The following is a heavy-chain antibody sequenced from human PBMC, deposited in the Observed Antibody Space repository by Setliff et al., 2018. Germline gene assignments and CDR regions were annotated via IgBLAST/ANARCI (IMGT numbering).Heavy chain of an antibody. CDR2: INHSGTT. J-gene: IGHJ4*02. CDR3: RFWSGYYKNDY. Sequence: PSETLSLTCTVYGVSFSDYYWGWVRQSPGKGLDWIGEINHSGTTNYDPSLEGRISISVDTSKRQFFLKLTSVTAADMAVYYCRFWSGYYKNDYWAQGTLVTAPQ. CDR1: GVSFSDYY. V-gene: IGHV4-34*01. D-gene: IGHD3-3*01.